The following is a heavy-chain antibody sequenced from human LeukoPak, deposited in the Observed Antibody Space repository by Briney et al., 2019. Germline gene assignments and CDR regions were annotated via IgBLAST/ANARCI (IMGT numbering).Heavy chain of an antibody. V-gene: IGHV3-49*04. CDR2: IRRKAYGGAT. CDR3: TRVICYDEGFEY. J-gene: IGHJ4*02. CDR1: GFTFSSYW. Sequence: GSLRLSCEASGFTFSSYWMHWVRQAPGKGLEWVGFIRRKAYGGATEYTATVKGRFTISRDDSKSIAYLQMNRLKNEDTAVYYCTRVICYDEGFEYWGQGTLVTVSS. D-gene: IGHD5-12*01.